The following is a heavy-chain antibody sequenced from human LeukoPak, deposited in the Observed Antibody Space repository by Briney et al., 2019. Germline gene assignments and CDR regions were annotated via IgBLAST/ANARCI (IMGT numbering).Heavy chain of an antibody. J-gene: IGHJ4*02. CDR3: ARQRTYYDSSGYGYFDY. CDR1: GYSFTSYW. D-gene: IGHD3-22*01. Sequence: GESLKISCKGSGYSFTSYWIGWVRQMPGKGLEWMEIIYPGDSDTRYSPSFQGQVTISADKSISTAYLQWSSLKASDTAMYYCARQRTYYDSSGYGYFDYWGQGTLVTVSS. CDR2: IYPGDSDT. V-gene: IGHV5-51*01.